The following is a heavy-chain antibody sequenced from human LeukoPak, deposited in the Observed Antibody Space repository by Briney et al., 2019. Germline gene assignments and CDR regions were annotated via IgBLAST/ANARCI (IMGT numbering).Heavy chain of an antibody. J-gene: IGHJ4*02. CDR2: IRYNGNSK. CDR3: ARAINYYDSSGYYGY. D-gene: IGHD3-22*01. CDR1: GFSFDNYG. V-gene: IGHV3-30*02. Sequence: PGGSLRLSCAASGFSFDNYGMHWVRQAPGKGLEWVAFIRYNGNSKYYADSVRGRFTISRDNARKSLYLQMNSLRAEDTAVYYCARAINYYDSSGYYGYWGQGTLVTVSS.